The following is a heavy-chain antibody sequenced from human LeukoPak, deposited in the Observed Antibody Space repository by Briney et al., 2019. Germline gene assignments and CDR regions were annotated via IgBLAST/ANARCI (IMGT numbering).Heavy chain of an antibody. CDR2: IYYSGST. J-gene: IGHJ6*02. D-gene: IGHD1-26*01. Sequence: PSQTLSLTCTVSGGSIISGNYYWRWLRQHSGKGLEWIGYIYYSGSTYYNPSLKSRLTISVDTSKNQFSLKLSSVTAADTAVYYCARGYPYFYHYYGMDVWGQGTTVTVSS. CDR1: GGSIISGNYY. V-gene: IGHV4-31*03. CDR3: ARGYPYFYHYYGMDV.